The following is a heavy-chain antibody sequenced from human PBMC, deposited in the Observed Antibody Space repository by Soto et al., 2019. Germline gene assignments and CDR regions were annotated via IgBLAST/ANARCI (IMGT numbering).Heavy chain of an antibody. V-gene: IGHV1-3*01. CDR1: GYTFTDYP. D-gene: IGHD2-21*01. Sequence: GVPEEASCRASGYTFTDYPLQWARQAPRQRLEWMGWINADSGDTKYSQKFQGRLIVTRDPSAHTAYMELSSLRSEATAVYYCTSAPRGEKWGQGTLVTVSS. J-gene: IGHJ1*01. CDR2: INADSGDT. CDR3: TSAPRGEK.